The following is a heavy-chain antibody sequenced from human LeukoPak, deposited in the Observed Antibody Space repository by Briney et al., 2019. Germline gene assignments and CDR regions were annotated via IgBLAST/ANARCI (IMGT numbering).Heavy chain of an antibody. CDR2: INPSGGST. CDR1: GYTFTRYY. Sequence: ASVTVSCKASGYTFTRYYIHWVRQAPGQGLEWMGTINPSGGSTSYAQKFQGRLTVTRDMSTSTVYMELSSLGSEDTAVYYCARDRGVLRYFDWLFEFDYWGQGTLVTVSS. CDR3: ARDRGVLRYFDWLFEFDY. J-gene: IGHJ4*02. V-gene: IGHV1-46*01. D-gene: IGHD3-9*01.